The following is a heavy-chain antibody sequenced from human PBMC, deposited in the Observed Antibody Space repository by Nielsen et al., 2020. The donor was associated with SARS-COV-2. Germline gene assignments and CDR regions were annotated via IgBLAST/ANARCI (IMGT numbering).Heavy chain of an antibody. J-gene: IGHJ4*02. V-gene: IGHV1-2*06. D-gene: IGHD4-17*01. CDR3: ARGFFYGDYDFDY. CDR2: INPNSGGT. CDR1: GYTFTGYY. Sequence: ASVKVSCKASGYTFTGYYMHWVRQAPGQGLEWMGRINPNSGGTNYAQKFQGRVTMTRDTSISTAYMELSRLRSDDTAVYYCARGFFYGDYDFDYWGQGTLVTVSS.